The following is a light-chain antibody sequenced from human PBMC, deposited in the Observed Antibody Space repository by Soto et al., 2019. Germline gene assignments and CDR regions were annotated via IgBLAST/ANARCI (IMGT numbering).Light chain of an antibody. CDR3: QQKYRVPRT. CDR2: GAS. Sequence: DIQMTQSPSALSGSVGDRIAITCRAIQSISSYLNWYQHEPGKAPKLLIYGASTLQSGVPSRFSGSGSGTDFTLTISSLQPEDYATYFCQQKYRVPRTFGQGTKVDIK. V-gene: IGKV1-39*01. CDR1: QSISSY. J-gene: IGKJ1*01.